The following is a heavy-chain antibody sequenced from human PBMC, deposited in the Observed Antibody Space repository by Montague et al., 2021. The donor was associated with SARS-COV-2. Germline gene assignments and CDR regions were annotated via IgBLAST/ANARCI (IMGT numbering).Heavy chain of an antibody. CDR3: AKGMDRMVQGIIIWKNGDYFDY. V-gene: IGHV3-23*01. CDR1: GFTFSAYA. J-gene: IGHJ4*02. CDR2: ISGGVGNT. D-gene: IGHD3-10*01. Sequence: SLRLSCAASGFTFSAYAMNWVRQAPGWGLEWVAGISGGVGNTYYADSVKGRFTISRDNSKKALYLQLNTLRPEDTAVYYCAKGMDRMVQGIIIWKNGDYFDYWGQGTLVAVSS.